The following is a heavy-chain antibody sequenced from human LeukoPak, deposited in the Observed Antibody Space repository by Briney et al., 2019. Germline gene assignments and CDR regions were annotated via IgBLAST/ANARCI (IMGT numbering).Heavy chain of an antibody. D-gene: IGHD2-15*01. CDR2: ISYDGSNK. J-gene: IGHJ4*02. CDR1: GFTFSSYA. Sequence: HSGGSLRLSCAASGFTFSSYAMHWVRQAPGKGLEWVAVISYDGSNKYYADSVKGRFTISRDNSKNTLYLQMNSLRAEDTAVYYCARDAPKDIVVVVAAFRGDFDYWGQGTLVTVSS. CDR3: ARDAPKDIVVVVAAFRGDFDY. V-gene: IGHV3-30-3*01.